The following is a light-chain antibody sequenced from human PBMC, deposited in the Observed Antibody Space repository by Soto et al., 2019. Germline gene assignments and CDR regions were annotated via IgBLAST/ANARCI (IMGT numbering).Light chain of an antibody. CDR1: QSVSNNY. J-gene: IGKJ1*01. V-gene: IGKV3-20*01. Sequence: EIVLTQSPGTLSLSPGERATLSCRASQSVSNNYLAWYQQKPGQAPRLLIYGASGRPTGIPDRFSGSGSGTDFILTISRLEPEDFVVYYCQQYGSSPRTYGQGPKVEIK. CDR3: QQYGSSPRT. CDR2: GAS.